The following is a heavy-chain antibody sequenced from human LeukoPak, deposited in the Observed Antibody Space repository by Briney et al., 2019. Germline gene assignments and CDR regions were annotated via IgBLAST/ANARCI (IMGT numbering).Heavy chain of an antibody. CDR2: IIPIFGTA. Sequence: SVKVSCKASGGTFSSYAISWVRQAPGQGLEWMGGIIPIFGTANYAQKFQGRVTITADESTSTAYMELSSLRSEDTAVYYCARDVRFITIFGVVENSNTPTPAYYYYGMDVWGQGTTVTVSS. CDR1: GGTFSSYA. CDR3: ARDVRFITIFGVVENSNTPTPAYYYYGMDV. J-gene: IGHJ6*02. D-gene: IGHD3-3*01. V-gene: IGHV1-69*01.